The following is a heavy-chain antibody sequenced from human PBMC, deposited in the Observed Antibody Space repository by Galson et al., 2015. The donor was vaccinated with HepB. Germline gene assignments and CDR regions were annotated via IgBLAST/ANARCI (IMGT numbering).Heavy chain of an antibody. CDR1: GYTFTSYG. CDR2: ISAYNGNT. CDR3: ARGDYYGSGSFLRY. V-gene: IGHV1-18*04. J-gene: IGHJ4*02. Sequence: SVKVSCKASGYTFTSYGISWVRQAPGQGPEWMGWISAYNGNTNYAQKLQGRVTMTTDTSTNTAYMELRSLRSDDTAVYYCARGDYYGSGSFLRYWGQGTLVTVSS. D-gene: IGHD3-10*01.